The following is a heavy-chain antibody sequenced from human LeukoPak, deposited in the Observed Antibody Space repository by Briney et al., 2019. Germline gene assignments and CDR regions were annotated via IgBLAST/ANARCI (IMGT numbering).Heavy chain of an antibody. CDR2: ISGSGGST. J-gene: IGHJ4*02. CDR3: ARDYYDSSGYAHDY. CDR1: GFTFSSYA. V-gene: IGHV3-23*01. Sequence: PGGSLRLSCAASGFTFSSYAMSWVRQAPGKGLEWVSAISGSGGSTYYADSVKGRFTISRDNSKNTPYLQMNSLRAEDTAVYYCARDYYDSSGYAHDYWGQGTLVTVSS. D-gene: IGHD3-22*01.